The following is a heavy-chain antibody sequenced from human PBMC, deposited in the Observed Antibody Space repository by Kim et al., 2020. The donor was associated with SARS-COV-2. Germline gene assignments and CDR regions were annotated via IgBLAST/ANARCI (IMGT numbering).Heavy chain of an antibody. CDR2: IRSTVHGGAT. CDR3: SRGLYDY. J-gene: IGHJ4*02. Sequence: GGSLRLSCATSGFTFREYDMSWFRQAPGKGLEWVGFIRSTVHGGATEYAASVKGKLTISREDSRSIAYLQMNSLQTEDTAVYYCSRGLYDYWGQGTLVTVSS. D-gene: IGHD3-10*01. CDR1: GFTFREYD. V-gene: IGHV3-49*03.